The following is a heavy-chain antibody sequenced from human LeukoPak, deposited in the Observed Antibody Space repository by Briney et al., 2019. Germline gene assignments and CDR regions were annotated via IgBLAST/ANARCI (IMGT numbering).Heavy chain of an antibody. V-gene: IGHV1-2*02. CDR3: ARDRWEWELLSYFQH. D-gene: IGHD1-26*01. CDR2: INPNSGGT. CDR1: GYTFTGYY. J-gene: IGHJ1*01. Sequence: EASVKVSCKASGYTFTGYYMHWVRQAPGQGLEWMGWINPNSGGTNYAQKFQGRVTMTRDTSISTAYMELSRLRSDDTAVYYCARDRWEWELLSYFQHWGQGTLVTVSS.